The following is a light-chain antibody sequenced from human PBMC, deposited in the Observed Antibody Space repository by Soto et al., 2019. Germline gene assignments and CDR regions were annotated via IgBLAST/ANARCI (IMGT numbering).Light chain of an antibody. J-gene: IGLJ1*01. V-gene: IGLV2-14*01. CDR2: DVG. Sequence: QSALTQPASVSGSPGQSITIACTGTSSDIGGYNFFSWYQQHPGKAPKLLFYDVGNRPSGVSNRFSGSKSGNTASLTISGLQAEDEAHYYCNSYRTVSTYVFGTGTKVTVL. CDR1: SSDIGGYNF. CDR3: NSYRTVSTYV.